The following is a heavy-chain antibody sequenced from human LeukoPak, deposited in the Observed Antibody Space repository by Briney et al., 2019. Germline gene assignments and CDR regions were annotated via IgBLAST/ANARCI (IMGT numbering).Heavy chain of an antibody. Sequence: PSETLSLTCIVSGGSISSSTYYWGWIRQPPGKGLEWIGSIFYSGSTYYNPSLKSRVTISVDTSKNQFSLNLSSVTAADTSVYYCARHVRYSSGWFHFDYWGQGTLVTVSS. D-gene: IGHD6-19*01. V-gene: IGHV4-39*01. CDR1: GGSISSSTYY. CDR3: ARHVRYSSGWFHFDY. J-gene: IGHJ4*02. CDR2: IFYSGST.